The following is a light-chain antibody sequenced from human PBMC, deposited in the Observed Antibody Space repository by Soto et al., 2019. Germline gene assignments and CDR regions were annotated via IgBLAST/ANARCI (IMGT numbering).Light chain of an antibody. V-gene: IGLV2-23*01. CDR3: CSYAGSSTDVV. CDR2: EGR. Sequence: QSALTQPASVSGSPGQSITISCTGTSSDVGSYNLVSWYQQHPGKAPKLMIYEGRKRPSGVSNRFSGSKSGNTASVTISGLQAEDEADYYCCSYAGSSTDVVFGGGTKLTVL. J-gene: IGLJ2*01. CDR1: SSDVGSYNL.